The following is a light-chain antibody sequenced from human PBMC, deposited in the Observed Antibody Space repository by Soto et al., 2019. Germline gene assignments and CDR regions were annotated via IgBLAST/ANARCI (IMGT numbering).Light chain of an antibody. J-gene: IGLJ1*01. CDR3: QSYDSSLSGYV. V-gene: IGLV1-40*01. CDR1: SSNIGAGYD. Sequence: QSVLTRPPSVSGAPGQRVTIACTGRSSNIGAGYDVHWYQQLPGTAPKLLIYGNSNRPSGVPDRFSGSKSGTSASLAITGLQAEDEADYYCQSYDSSLSGYVFGTGTKVTVL. CDR2: GNS.